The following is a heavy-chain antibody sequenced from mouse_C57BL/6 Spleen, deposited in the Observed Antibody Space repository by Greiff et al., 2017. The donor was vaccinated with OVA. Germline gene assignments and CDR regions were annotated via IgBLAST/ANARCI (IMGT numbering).Heavy chain of an antibody. D-gene: IGHD1-1*01. V-gene: IGHV14-3*01. CDR2: IDPATGNT. CDR1: GFNIKNTY. Sequence: EVQLQQSVAELVRPGASVKLSCTASGFNIKNTYMHWVKQRPEQGLEWIGRIDPATGNTKYAQKVQGKATITADTSSNTTYLQRSSLTSEDTTIYYCDRNYYDSRGYAMDYWGQGTSVTVSS. J-gene: IGHJ4*01. CDR3: DRNYYDSRGYAMDY.